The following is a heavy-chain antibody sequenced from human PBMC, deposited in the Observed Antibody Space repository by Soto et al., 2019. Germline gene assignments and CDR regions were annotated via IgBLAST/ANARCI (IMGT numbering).Heavy chain of an antibody. CDR3: ARSTFGVVIVPQAFDI. J-gene: IGHJ3*02. CDR1: GGSISSGGYY. V-gene: IGHV4-31*03. Sequence: QVQLQESGPGLVKPSQTLSLTCTVSGGSISSGGYYWSWIRQHPGKGLEWIGYIYYSGSTYYNPSLKSRVTISVDTSKNQFSLKLSSVTAADTAVYYCARSTFGVVIVPQAFDIWGQGTMVTVSS. D-gene: IGHD3-16*02. CDR2: IYYSGST.